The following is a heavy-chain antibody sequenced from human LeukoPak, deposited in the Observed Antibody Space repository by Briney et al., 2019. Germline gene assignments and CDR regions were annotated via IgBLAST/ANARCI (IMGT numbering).Heavy chain of an antibody. V-gene: IGHV4-59*12. J-gene: IGHJ4*02. CDR3: ARVPTVTFFDY. Sequence: SETLSLTCTVSGGSLSSYYWSWIRQPPGKGLEWIGYIYYSGSTYYNPSLKSRVTISVDTSKNQFSLKLSSVTAADTAVYYCARVPTVTFFDYWGQGTLVTVSS. CDR1: GGSLSSYY. D-gene: IGHD4-17*01. CDR2: IYYSGST.